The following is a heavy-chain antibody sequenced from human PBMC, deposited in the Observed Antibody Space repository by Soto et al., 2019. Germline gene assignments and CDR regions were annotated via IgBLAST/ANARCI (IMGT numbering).Heavy chain of an antibody. CDR1: GGSLSSYY. J-gene: IGHJ5*02. Sequence: SETLSLTCTVSGGSLSSYYWSWIRQPPGKGLEWIGYIYYTGGTNYNPSFKSRVTISLDTSKNQFSLRLSSVTAADTAVYYCARGFCSDGSCYWIDPWGQGSLVTVSS. V-gene: IGHV4-59*01. D-gene: IGHD2-15*01. CDR2: IYYTGGT. CDR3: ARGFCSDGSCYWIDP.